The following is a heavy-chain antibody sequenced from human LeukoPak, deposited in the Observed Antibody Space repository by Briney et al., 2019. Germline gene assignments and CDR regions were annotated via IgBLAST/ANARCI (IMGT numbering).Heavy chain of an antibody. CDR2: IGTAGDT. J-gene: IGHJ6*02. V-gene: IGHV3-13*04. CDR1: GFTFSSYD. CDR3: ARVPVGIAAAGTSSGYYYYGMDV. D-gene: IGHD6-13*01. Sequence: GGSLRLSCAASGFTFSSYDMHWVRQATGKGLEWVSAIGTAGDTYYPGSVKGRFTISRENAKNSLYLQVNSLRAGDTAVYYCARVPVGIAAAGTSSGYYYYGMDVWGQGTTVAVSS.